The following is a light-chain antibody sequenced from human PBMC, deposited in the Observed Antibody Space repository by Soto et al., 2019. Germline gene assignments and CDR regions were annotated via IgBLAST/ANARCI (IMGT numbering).Light chain of an antibody. V-gene: IGLV2-23*03. CDR3: CSYAGSSTFDVV. CDR1: SSDVGSYNL. Sequence: QSALTQPASVSGSPGQWITISCTGTSSDVGSYNLVSWYQQHPGKAPKLMIYEGSKRPSGVSNRFSGSKSGNTASLTISGLQAEDEADYYCCSYAGSSTFDVVFGGGTKVTVL. J-gene: IGLJ2*01. CDR2: EGS.